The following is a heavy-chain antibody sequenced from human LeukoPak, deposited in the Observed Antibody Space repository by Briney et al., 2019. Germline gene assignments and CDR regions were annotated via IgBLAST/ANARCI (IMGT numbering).Heavy chain of an antibody. CDR1: GFTFSSYG. CDR2: IWYDGSNK. CDR3: ARDFVAGPRGGY. D-gene: IGHD6-19*01. Sequence: GGSLRLSCAASGFTFSSYGMHWVRQAPGKGLEWVAVIWYDGSNKYYADSVKGRFTISRDNSKNTVYLEMNSPRTEDTAVYYCARDFVAGPRGGYWGQGTLVTVSS. V-gene: IGHV3-33*01. J-gene: IGHJ4*02.